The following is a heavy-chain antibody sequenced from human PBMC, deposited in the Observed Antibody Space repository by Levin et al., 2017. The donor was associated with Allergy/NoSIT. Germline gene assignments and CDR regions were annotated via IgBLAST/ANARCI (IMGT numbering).Heavy chain of an antibody. J-gene: IGHJ3*02. CDR1: GYSITSDHS. Sequence: PSETLSLTCSVSGYSITSDHSWGWIRQSPGKGLEWIGSMYHTGSISYNPSLKSRVTNSRDTSKNQFFLSLSSVTATDTAVYYCVRGRVGYFDIWGPGIMVTVST. CDR2: MYHTGSI. CDR3: VRGRVGYFDI. V-gene: IGHV4-38-2*02. D-gene: IGHD3-22*01.